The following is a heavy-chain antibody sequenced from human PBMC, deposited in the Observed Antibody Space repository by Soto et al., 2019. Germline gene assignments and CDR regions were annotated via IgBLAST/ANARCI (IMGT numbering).Heavy chain of an antibody. D-gene: IGHD3-3*01. CDR2: IKPDGSEK. J-gene: IGHJ4*02. Sequence: GGSLRLSCATSGFTFRSYWMTWVRQAPGKRPEWVANIKPDGSEKQYVDSVKGRFTVSRDNAKKSLDLQMNSLRVEDTAVYYCARAEDYDFWSGPPKYFDNWGQGTQVTVS. V-gene: IGHV3-7*03. CDR1: GFTFRSYW. CDR3: ARAEDYDFWSGPPKYFDN.